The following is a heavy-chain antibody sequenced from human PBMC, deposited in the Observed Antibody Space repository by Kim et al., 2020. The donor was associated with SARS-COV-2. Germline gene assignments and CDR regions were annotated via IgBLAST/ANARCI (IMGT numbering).Heavy chain of an antibody. Sequence: GGSLRLSCAASGFTFSSYGMHWVRQAPGKGLEWVAVIWYDGSNKYYADSVKGRFTISRDNSKNTLYLQMNSLRAEDTAVYYCAREGSRGVVRYYFDYWGQGTLVTVSS. CDR2: IWYDGSNK. V-gene: IGHV3-33*01. D-gene: IGHD6-6*01. CDR1: GFTFSSYG. J-gene: IGHJ4*02. CDR3: AREGSRGVVRYYFDY.